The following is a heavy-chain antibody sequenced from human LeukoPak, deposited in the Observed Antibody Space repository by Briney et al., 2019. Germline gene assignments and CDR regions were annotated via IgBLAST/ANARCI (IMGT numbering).Heavy chain of an antibody. J-gene: IGHJ5*02. CDR2: INEVGDDT. V-gene: IGHV3-23*01. Sequence: GGSLRLPCAVSGFTFSNYAMSWVRQTPARGLEWVSSINEVGDDTNYVDPVRGRFTVSRDNSKNTLYLQLNSLRAEDTALYYCSKRGPNTGWHFFDHWGPGTLVTVS. CDR3: SKRGPNTGWHFFDH. D-gene: IGHD6-19*01. CDR1: GFTFSNYA.